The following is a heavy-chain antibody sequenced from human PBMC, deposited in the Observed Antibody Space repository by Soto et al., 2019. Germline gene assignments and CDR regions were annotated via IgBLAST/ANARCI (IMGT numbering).Heavy chain of an antibody. J-gene: IGHJ4*02. CDR3: ARSDSSGWSNFDY. CDR2: LDSGGST. CDR1: GFIVSNNY. V-gene: IGHV3-53*01. D-gene: IGHD6-19*01. Sequence: DVQLVESGGGLIQPGGSLRLSCAASGFIVSNNYMSWVRQAPGKGLECVSVLDSGGSTYYADSVKGRFTTSRDNSKNTLYLQMNSLRAEDTAVYYCARSDSSGWSNFDYWGQGTLVTVSS.